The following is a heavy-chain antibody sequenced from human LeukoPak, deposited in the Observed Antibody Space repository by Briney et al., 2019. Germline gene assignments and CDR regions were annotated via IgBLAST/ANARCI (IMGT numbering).Heavy chain of an antibody. J-gene: IGHJ4*02. D-gene: IGHD6-13*01. CDR3: ARVPGYSSSWVLDY. CDR1: GFTFSSYS. V-gene: IGHV3-48*01. CDR2: ISSSSSTI. Sequence: GGSLRLSCAASGFTFSSYSMNWVRQAPGKGLEWVSYISSSSSTIYYADSVKGRFTISRDNAKNSLYLQMNSLRAEDTAVYYCARVPGYSSSWVLDYWGQGTLVTVSS.